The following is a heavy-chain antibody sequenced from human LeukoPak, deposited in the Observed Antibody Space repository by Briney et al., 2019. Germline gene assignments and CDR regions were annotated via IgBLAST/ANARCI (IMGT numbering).Heavy chain of an antibody. CDR3: ARDVHYDSSGYYRDY. CDR2: IYTSGIT. V-gene: IGHV4-4*07. CDR1: GGPISSYY. D-gene: IGHD3-22*01. Sequence: SETLSLTCTVSGGPISSYYWTWIRQPAGKGLEWIGRIYTSGITNYNPSLKSRVTMSVDTSKNQFSLQLRSVTAADTAVYYCARDVHYDSSGYYRDYWGQGTLVTVSS. J-gene: IGHJ4*02.